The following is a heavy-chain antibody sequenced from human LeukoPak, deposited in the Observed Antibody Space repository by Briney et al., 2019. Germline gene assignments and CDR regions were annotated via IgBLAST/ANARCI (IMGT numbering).Heavy chain of an antibody. J-gene: IGHJ2*01. CDR2: INPSGGST. D-gene: IGHD2-21*02. Sequence: ASVKVSCKASGYTFTSYYMHWVRQAPGQGLEWMGIINPSGGSTSYAQKFQGRVTMTRDMSTSTVYMELSSLRSEDTAVYYCARDPRCGGDCYSRYFDLWGRGTLVTVSS. CDR1: GYTFTSYY. CDR3: ARDPRCGGDCYSRYFDL. V-gene: IGHV1-46*01.